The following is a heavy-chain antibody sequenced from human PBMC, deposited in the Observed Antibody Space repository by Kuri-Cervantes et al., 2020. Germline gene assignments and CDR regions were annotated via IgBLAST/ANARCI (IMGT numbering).Heavy chain of an antibody. V-gene: IGHV1-46*01. CDR2: INPSGGST. CDR1: GYTFTSYY. D-gene: IGHD3-9*01. Sequence: ASVKVSCKASGYTFTSYYMHWVRQAPGQGLEWMGIINPSGGSTSYAQKFQGRVTMTRDTSKNQFSLKLSSVTAADTAVYYCARDTTPTYYDILTGYSSVYYFGYWGQGTLVTVSS. CDR3: ARDTTPTYYDILTGYSSVYYFGY. J-gene: IGHJ4*02.